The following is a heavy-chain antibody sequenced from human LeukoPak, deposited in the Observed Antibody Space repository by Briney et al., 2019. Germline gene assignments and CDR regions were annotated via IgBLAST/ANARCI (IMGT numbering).Heavy chain of an antibody. V-gene: IGHV1-69*13. Sequence: GASVKVSCKASGGTFSSYAISWVRQAPGQGLEWMGGIIPIFGTANYAQKFQGRVTITADESTSTAYMELSSLRSEDTAVYYCARVTLLWFGELLSEDHFDYWGQGTLVTVSS. CDR3: ARVTLLWFGELLSEDHFDY. CDR2: IIPIFGTA. D-gene: IGHD3-10*01. CDR1: GGTFSSYA. J-gene: IGHJ4*02.